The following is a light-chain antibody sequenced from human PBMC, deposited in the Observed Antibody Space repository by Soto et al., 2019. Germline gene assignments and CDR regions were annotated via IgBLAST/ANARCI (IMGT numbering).Light chain of an antibody. V-gene: IGKV2-28*01. J-gene: IGKJ4*01. CDR1: QSLLHSIGYNY. CDR2: LGS. CDR3: MQALQTPFT. Sequence: DIVMTQSPLSLPVTPGEPASISCRSSQSLLHSIGYNYLDWYLQKPGQSPQLLIYLGSSRASGVPDRFSGSGSGTDFTLKISRVEAEDVGVYYCMQALQTPFTFGGGTKVEIK.